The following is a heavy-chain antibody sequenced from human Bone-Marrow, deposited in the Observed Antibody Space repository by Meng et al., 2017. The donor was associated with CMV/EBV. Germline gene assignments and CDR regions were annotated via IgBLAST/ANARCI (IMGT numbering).Heavy chain of an antibody. V-gene: IGHV5-51*01. J-gene: IGHJ6*02. CDR2: IYPGDSDT. Sequence: GGSLRLSCKGSGYSFTSYWIGWVRQVPGKGLEWMGIIYPGDSDTRYSPSFQGQVTISADKSISTAYLQWSSLKASDTAMYYCASNGAGSSWYYGMDVWGQGTTVTVSS. CDR3: ASNGAGSSWYYGMDV. D-gene: IGHD6-13*01. CDR1: GYSFTSYW.